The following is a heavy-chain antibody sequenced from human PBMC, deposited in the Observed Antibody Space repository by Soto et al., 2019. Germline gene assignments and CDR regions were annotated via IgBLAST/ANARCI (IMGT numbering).Heavy chain of an antibody. D-gene: IGHD3-3*01. Sequence: ASVKVSCKASGYTFTSYYMHWVRQAPGQGLEWMGIINPSGGSTSYAQKFQGRVTMTRDTSTSTAYMELSSLRSEDTAVYYCARAPRITIFGVVIPKPYYFDYWGQGTLVTVSS. CDR1: GYTFTSYY. CDR2: INPSGGST. V-gene: IGHV1-46*01. J-gene: IGHJ4*02. CDR3: ARAPRITIFGVVIPKPYYFDY.